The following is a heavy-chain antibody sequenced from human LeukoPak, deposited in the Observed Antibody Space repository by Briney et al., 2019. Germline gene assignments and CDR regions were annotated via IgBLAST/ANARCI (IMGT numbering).Heavy chain of an antibody. V-gene: IGHV4-59*01. J-gene: IGHJ3*02. CDR2: IYYSGST. Sequence: SETLSLTCTVSGGSISSYYWSWIRQPPGKGLEWIGYIYYSGSTNYHPSLKSRVTISVATSKNQFSLKLSSVTAADTAVYYCARHCRDGCNYDAFDIWGQGTMVTVSS. D-gene: IGHD5-24*01. CDR1: GGSISSYY. CDR3: ARHCRDGCNYDAFDI.